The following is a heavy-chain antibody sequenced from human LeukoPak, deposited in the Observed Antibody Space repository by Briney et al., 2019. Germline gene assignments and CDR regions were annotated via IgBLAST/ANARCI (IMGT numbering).Heavy chain of an antibody. CDR2: IRYDGSNK. D-gene: IGHD3-10*01. V-gene: IGHV3-30*02. CDR1: GFTFSSYG. J-gene: IGHJ5*02. CDR3: ANRPMVRGVIIP. Sequence: GGSLRLSCAASGFTFSSYGMHWVRQAPGKGLEWVAFIRYDGSNKYYADSVKGRFTISRDNSKNTLYLQMNSLRAEDTAVYYCANRPMVRGVIIPWGQGTLVTVSS.